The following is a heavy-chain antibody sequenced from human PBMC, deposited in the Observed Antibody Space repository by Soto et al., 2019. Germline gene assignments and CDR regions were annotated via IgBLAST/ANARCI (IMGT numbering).Heavy chain of an antibody. CDR3: ARGLITGSQYSGRWYYFDS. D-gene: IGHD1-26*01. V-gene: IGHV4-34*01. J-gene: IGHJ4*02. CDR2: INHSGSA. Sequence: PSETLSLTCDVYGGSFSGYIWSWIRQTPGKGLQWIGQINHSGSANYNPSLKSRVTISVHTSNSQFSLELSSVTAAVYYCARGLITGSQYSGRWYYFDSWGQGTQVT. CDR1: GGSFSGYI.